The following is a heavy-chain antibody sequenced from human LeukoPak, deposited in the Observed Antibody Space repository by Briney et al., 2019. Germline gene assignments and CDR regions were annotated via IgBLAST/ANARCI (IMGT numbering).Heavy chain of an antibody. D-gene: IGHD6-19*01. Sequence: QSARSLTLSCAASGFTFEDYTMHWVRQPPRKGLEWVSFMSRDGANKYYAGAVKGRFTISRDNSTGSLFVRSHSLRTEDSGFYDCVKVQERGWIISYIVYFWGQGTLVTVSS. CDR3: VKVQERGWIISYIVYF. V-gene: IGHV3-43*01. CDR2: MSRDGANK. J-gene: IGHJ4*02. CDR1: GFTFEDYT.